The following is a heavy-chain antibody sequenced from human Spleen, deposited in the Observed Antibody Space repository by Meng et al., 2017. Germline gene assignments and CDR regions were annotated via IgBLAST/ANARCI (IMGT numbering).Heavy chain of an antibody. CDR1: GYSFTSYW. V-gene: IGHV5-51*01. Sequence: KVSCKGSGYSFTSYWIGWVRQMPGKGLEWMGIIYPGDSDTRYSPSFQGQVTISADKSISTAYLQWSSLKASDTAMYYCARHGSSGYDSPDYWGQGTLVTVSS. CDR2: IYPGDSDT. D-gene: IGHD5-12*01. CDR3: ARHGSSGYDSPDY. J-gene: IGHJ4*02.